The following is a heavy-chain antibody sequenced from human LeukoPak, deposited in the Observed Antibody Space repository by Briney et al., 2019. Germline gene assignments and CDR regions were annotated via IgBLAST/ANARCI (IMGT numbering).Heavy chain of an antibody. CDR3: ARDEMGGPHPPFDY. V-gene: IGHV3-30*19. CDR1: GFTFSSYG. J-gene: IGHJ4*02. Sequence: PGGSLRLSCAASGFTFSSYGMHWVRQAPGKGLEWVAVISYDGSNKYYADSVKGRFTISRDNSKNTLYLQMNSLRAEDTAVYYCARDEMGGPHPPFDYWGQGTLVTVSS. CDR2: ISYDGSNK. D-gene: IGHD5-24*01.